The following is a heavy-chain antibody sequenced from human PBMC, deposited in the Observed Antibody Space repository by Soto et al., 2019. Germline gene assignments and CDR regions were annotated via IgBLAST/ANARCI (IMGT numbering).Heavy chain of an antibody. J-gene: IGHJ5*02. Sequence: PGGSLRLSCAAPGFSFSDDWMTWFRQAPGSGLEWVANIKLDGSEEYYVDSVKGRFTVSRDNAKNSLYLQMNSLRAEDTAVYYWARDSGDKGVVAWGQGIRGTVS. CDR3: ARDSGDKGVVA. D-gene: IGHD2-8*01. CDR2: IKLDGSEE. CDR1: GFSFSDDW. V-gene: IGHV3-7*03.